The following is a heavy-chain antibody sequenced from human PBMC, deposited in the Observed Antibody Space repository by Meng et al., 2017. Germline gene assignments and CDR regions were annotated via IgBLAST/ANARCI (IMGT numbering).Heavy chain of an antibody. V-gene: IGHV4-34*01. CDR1: GGSFSGYY. D-gene: IGHD4-17*01. CDR3: ARGSMFGATVTKIDY. J-gene: IGHJ4*02. CDR2: INHSGST. Sequence: QLHQWGAALLKPSATLSLPCAFYGGSFSGYYWSLIRQPSGKGLEWIGEINHSGSTNYNPSLKSRVTISVDTSKNQFSLKLSSVPAADTAVYYCARGSMFGATVTKIDYWGQGTLVTVSS.